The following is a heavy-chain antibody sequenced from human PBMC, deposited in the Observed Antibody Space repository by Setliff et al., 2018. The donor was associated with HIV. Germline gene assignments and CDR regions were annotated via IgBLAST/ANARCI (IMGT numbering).Heavy chain of an antibody. CDR2: INPNEIMA. Sequence: ASVKVSCKTSGYIFTSQHLHWVRQAPGQGLEWMGFINPNEIMAHYAQKFQDRVALTRDASTGTVYMELRSLRSEDTAVYYCARDRGGSWTFDHWGQGTLVTVSS. V-gene: IGHV1-46*01. D-gene: IGHD2-15*01. CDR1: GYIFTSQH. J-gene: IGHJ4*02. CDR3: ARDRGGSWTFDH.